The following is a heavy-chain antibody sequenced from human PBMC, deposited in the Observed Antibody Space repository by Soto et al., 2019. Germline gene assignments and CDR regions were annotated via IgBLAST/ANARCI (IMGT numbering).Heavy chain of an antibody. Sequence: QLQLQESGPGLVKPSETLSLTCTVSNGSISTSGYSWGWIRQPPGKRREWIGTIYYGGSTIYNPSLKSRVSISIDTSKNQFSLKLGSVTAADTAVYFCATSSVPFAFWGQGALVTVSS. CDR1: NGSISTSGYS. CDR2: IYYGGST. CDR3: ATSSVPFAF. V-gene: IGHV4-39*01. D-gene: IGHD3-16*01. J-gene: IGHJ4*02.